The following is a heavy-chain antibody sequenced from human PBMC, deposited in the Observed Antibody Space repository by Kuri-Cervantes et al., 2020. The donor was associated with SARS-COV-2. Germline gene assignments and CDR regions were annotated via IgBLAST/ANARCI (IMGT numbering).Heavy chain of an antibody. V-gene: IGHV3-33*08. CDR2: IWYGGSNK. CDR1: GFTFSSYG. J-gene: IGHJ4*02. Sequence: GGSLRLSCAASGFTFSSYGMHWVRQAPGKGLEWVAVIWYGGSNKYYADSVKGRFTISRDNSKNTLYLQMNSLRAEDTAVYYCARGLSRKPFDYWGQGTLVTVSS. CDR3: ARGLSRKPFDY.